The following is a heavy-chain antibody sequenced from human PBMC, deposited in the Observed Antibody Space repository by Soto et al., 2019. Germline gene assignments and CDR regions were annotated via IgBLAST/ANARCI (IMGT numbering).Heavy chain of an antibody. V-gene: IGHV4-39*07. CDR1: GGSISSSSYY. D-gene: IGHD1-26*01. Sequence: SSETLSLTCSVSGGSISSSSYYWGWIRQPPGKGLEWIGSIYYSGSIYYNPSLKSRVTISVDTSKNQFSLKLSSVTAADTAVYYCARVSGSYYYGMDVWGQGTTVTVSS. CDR3: ARVSGSYYYGMDV. CDR2: IYYSGSI. J-gene: IGHJ6*02.